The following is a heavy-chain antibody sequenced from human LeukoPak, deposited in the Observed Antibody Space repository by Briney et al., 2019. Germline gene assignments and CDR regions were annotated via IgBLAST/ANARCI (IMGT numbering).Heavy chain of an antibody. J-gene: IGHJ3*02. CDR1: GFTVSSNY. D-gene: IGHD3-3*01. CDR3: ARWDFGVVRDVVDT. CDR2: IYSGGST. Sequence: GGSLRLSCAASGFTVSSNYMSWVRQAPGKGLEWVSVIYSGGSTYYADSVKGRFTISRDNSKNTLYLQMNSLRAEDTAVYYCARWDFGVVRDVVDTWGQGTMVTVSS. V-gene: IGHV3-53*01.